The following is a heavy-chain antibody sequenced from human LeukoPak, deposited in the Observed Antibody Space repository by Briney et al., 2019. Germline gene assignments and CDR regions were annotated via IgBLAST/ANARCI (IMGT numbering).Heavy chain of an antibody. CDR2: TRYDGSNK. CDR1: GFTFSSYG. Sequence: GGSLRPSCAASGFTFSSYGMHWVRQAPGKGLEWVAFTRYDGSNKYYADSVKGRFTISRDNSKNTLYLQMNSLRAEDTAVYYCVRTYYSNYVHYFDYWGQGTLVTVSS. D-gene: IGHD4-11*01. CDR3: VRTYYSNYVHYFDY. J-gene: IGHJ4*02. V-gene: IGHV3-30*02.